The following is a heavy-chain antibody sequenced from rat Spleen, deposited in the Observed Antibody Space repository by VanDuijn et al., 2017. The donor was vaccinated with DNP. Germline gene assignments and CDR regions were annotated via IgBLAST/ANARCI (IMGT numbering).Heavy chain of an antibody. CDR1: AFTFSNYD. J-gene: IGHJ1*01. V-gene: IGHV5-25*01. Sequence: EVQLVESGGGLVQPGRSMKLSCAASAFTFSNYDMAWVRQAPKKGLEWVATIPNSGGTTYYADSVKGRFTISRDDAKSGLYLQMNSLKSEDTATYYCARGSTSIYWYFDFWGPGTMVTVSS. D-gene: IGHD3-1*01. CDR2: IPNSGGTT. CDR3: ARGSTSIYWYFDF.